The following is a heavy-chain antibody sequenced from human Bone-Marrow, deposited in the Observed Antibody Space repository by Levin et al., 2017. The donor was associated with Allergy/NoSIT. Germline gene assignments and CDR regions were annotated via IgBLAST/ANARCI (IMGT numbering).Heavy chain of an antibody. CDR3: ARDVWAVSNYYFDS. J-gene: IGHJ4*02. CDR1: GFTFSSYS. Sequence: QPGGSLRLSCAASGFTFSSYSMNWVRQAPGKGLEWVAYISSGSGSAIFYADSVRGRFTISRDNAENSLYLQMDSLRAEDTAVYFCARDVWAVSNYYFDSWGQGTLVTVSS. CDR2: ISSGSGSAI. D-gene: IGHD3-16*01. V-gene: IGHV3-48*01.